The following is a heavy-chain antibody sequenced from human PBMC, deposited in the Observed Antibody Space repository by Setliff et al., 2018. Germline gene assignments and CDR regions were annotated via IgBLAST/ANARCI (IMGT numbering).Heavy chain of an antibody. D-gene: IGHD1-26*01. CDR1: GFTFSNYW. V-gene: IGHV3-7*01. CDR2: IKQDGSEK. J-gene: IGHJ4*02. CDR3: ARDRGSGSYFLRYFDY. Sequence: GGSLRLSCAASGFTFSNYWMSWVRQAPGKGLEWVANIKQDGSEKYYVDSVKGRFTISRDNAKNSLYLQMNSLRAEDTAVYYCARDRGSGSYFLRYFDYWGQGTLVTVS.